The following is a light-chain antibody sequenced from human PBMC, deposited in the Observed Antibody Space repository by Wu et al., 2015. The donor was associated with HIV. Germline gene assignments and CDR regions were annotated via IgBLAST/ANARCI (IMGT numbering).Light chain of an antibody. CDR3: QQYNSWPLT. J-gene: IGKJ4*01. V-gene: IGKV3D-15*01. Sequence: EIVMTQSPATLSLSPGERATLSCRASQSVSSYLAWYQQKPGQAPRLLIYGASSRATGIPDRFSGSGSGTDFTLVISRLEPEDFAVYYCQQYNSWPLTFGGGTKVEIK. CDR2: GAS. CDR1: QSVSSY.